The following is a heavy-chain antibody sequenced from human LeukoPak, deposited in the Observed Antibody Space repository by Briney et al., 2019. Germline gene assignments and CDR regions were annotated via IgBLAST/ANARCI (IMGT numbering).Heavy chain of an antibody. Sequence: SETLSLTCTVSGGSMSPYHWGWIRQPPGKGLEWTGYIYYSGSTNYNPSLKSRVTISVDTSKNQFSLKLSSVTAADTAIYYCARSSYSSSWYSRGNYFDYWGQGTLVTVSS. V-gene: IGHV4-59*08. D-gene: IGHD6-13*01. CDR1: GGSMSPYH. J-gene: IGHJ4*02. CDR3: ARSSYSSSWYSRGNYFDY. CDR2: IYYSGST.